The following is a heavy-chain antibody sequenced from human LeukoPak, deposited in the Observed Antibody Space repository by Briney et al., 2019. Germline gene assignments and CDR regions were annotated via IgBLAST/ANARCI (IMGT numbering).Heavy chain of an antibody. V-gene: IGHV4-59*12. CDR2: IYYSGST. J-gene: IGHJ4*02. CDR3: ARSYRGSSRVLYGSGSYYAY. Sequence: GSLRLSCAASGFTFSSYEMNWVRQAPGKGLEWIGYIYYSGSTNYNPSLKSRVTISVDTSKNQFSLKLSSVTAADTAVYYCARSYRGSSRVLYGSGSYYAYWGQGTLVTVSS. D-gene: IGHD3-10*01. CDR1: GFTFSSYE.